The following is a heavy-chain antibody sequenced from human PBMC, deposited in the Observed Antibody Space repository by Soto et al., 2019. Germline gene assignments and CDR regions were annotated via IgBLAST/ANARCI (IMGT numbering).Heavy chain of an antibody. J-gene: IGHJ4*02. Sequence: QVQLVESGGGVVQPGRSLRLSCAASGFTFSSYAMHWVRQAPGKGLEWVAVISYDGSNKYYADSVKGRFTISRDNSKNPLYLQMNSLRAEDTAVYYCARDPHTGYSSGWVDYWGQGTLVTVSS. CDR3: ARDPHTGYSSGWVDY. D-gene: IGHD6-19*01. CDR2: ISYDGSNK. V-gene: IGHV3-30-3*01. CDR1: GFTFSSYA.